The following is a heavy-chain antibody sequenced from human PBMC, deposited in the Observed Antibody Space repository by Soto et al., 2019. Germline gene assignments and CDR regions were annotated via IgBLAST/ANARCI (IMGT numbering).Heavy chain of an antibody. V-gene: IGHV1-69*12. CDR2: IIPLFGTT. CDR3: ATSPYSYDTSGYLDY. J-gene: IGHJ4*02. CDR1: GGTFSNYA. Sequence: QVQLVQSGAEVKKPGSSVTVSCRTSGGTFSNYAINWVRQAPGQGLEWMAGIIPLFGTTTYAQKFQGRVTITADESTSTAYMELTSLSSEDTAVFYCATSPYSYDTSGYLDYGGQGTLVTVSS. D-gene: IGHD3-22*01.